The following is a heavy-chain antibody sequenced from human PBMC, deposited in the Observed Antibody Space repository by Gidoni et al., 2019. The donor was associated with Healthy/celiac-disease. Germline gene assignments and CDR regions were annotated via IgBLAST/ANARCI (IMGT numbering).Heavy chain of an antibody. J-gene: IGHJ4*02. Sequence: GRFTISRDNSKNTLYLQMNSLRAEDTAVYYCARDGGRRLSSSKRGYFDYWGQGTLVTVSS. V-gene: IGHV3-30*07. CDR3: ARDGGRRLSSSKRGYFDY. D-gene: IGHD6-6*01.